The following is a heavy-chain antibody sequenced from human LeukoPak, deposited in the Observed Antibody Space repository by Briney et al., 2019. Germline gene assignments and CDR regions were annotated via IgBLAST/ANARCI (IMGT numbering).Heavy chain of an antibody. CDR3: AKVGNSGYDLYYYYYYMDV. V-gene: IGHV3-48*01. CDR1: GFTFSSYS. CDR2: ISSSSSTI. D-gene: IGHD5-12*01. Sequence: PGGSLRLSCAASGFTFSSYSMNWVRQAPGKGLEWVSFISSSSSTIYYADSVKGRFTISRDNAKNSLYLQMNSLRAEDTAVYYCAKVGNSGYDLYYYYYYMDVWGKGTTVTISS. J-gene: IGHJ6*03.